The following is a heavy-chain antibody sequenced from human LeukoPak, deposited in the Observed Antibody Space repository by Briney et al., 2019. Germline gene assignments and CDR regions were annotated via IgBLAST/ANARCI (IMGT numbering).Heavy chain of an antibody. CDR1: GGSISSGGYS. D-gene: IGHD3-10*01. CDR3: ARGGSYYKGREGFDY. Sequence: NPSQTLSLTCAVSGGSISSGGYSWSWIRQPPGKGLEWIGYIYHSGSTYYNPSLKSRVTISVDRSKNQFSLKLSSVTAADTAVYYCARGGSYYKGREGFDYWGQGTLVTVSS. V-gene: IGHV4-30-2*01. J-gene: IGHJ4*02. CDR2: IYHSGST.